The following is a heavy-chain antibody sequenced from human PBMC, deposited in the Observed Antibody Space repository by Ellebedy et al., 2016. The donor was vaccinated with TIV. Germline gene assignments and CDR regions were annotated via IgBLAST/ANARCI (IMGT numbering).Heavy chain of an antibody. J-gene: IGHJ4*02. D-gene: IGHD2-21*02. CDR1: GFTFSRYA. CDR3: ARDREVVVTAIPAGYFDY. Sequence: GESLKISCAASGFTFSRYAMHWVRQAPGKGLEWVAFIWHDGSNKEYVDSVQGRFTIPSDNSKNTLYLQMNSLRAEDTAVYYCARDREVVVTAIPAGYFDYWGQGTLVTVSS. CDR2: IWHDGSNK. V-gene: IGHV3-33*08.